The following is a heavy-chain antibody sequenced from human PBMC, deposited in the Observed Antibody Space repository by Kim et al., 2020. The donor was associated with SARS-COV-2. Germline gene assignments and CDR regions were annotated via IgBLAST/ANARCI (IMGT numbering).Heavy chain of an antibody. Sequence: ASVKVSCKASGYTFTSYGISWVRQAPGQGLEWMGWISAYNGNTNYAQKLQGRVTMTTDTSTSTAYMELRSLRSDDTAVYYCARVKEQLWTYYYYMDVWGKGTTVTVSS. CDR1: GYTFTSYG. CDR3: ARVKEQLWTYYYYMDV. V-gene: IGHV1-18*01. D-gene: IGHD5-18*01. CDR2: ISAYNGNT. J-gene: IGHJ6*03.